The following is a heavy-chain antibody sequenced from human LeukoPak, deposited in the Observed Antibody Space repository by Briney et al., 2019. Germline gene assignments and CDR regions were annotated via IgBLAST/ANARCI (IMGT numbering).Heavy chain of an antibody. CDR3: ARVPYEIRLYYMDV. D-gene: IGHD2-21*01. J-gene: IGHJ6*03. CDR2: IFYSGIT. V-gene: IGHV4-39*07. Sequence: PSETLSLTCTVSGGSIITGSHFWGWIRQPPGKGPERIGFIFYSGITYYNPSLTSRVTISVDTSGNQFSLKVTSVTAADAAVYYCARVPYEIRLYYMDVWGKGTTVTVSS. CDR1: GGSIITGSHF.